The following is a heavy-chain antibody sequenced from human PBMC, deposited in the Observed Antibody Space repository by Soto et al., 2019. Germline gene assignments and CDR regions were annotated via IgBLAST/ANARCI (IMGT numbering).Heavy chain of an antibody. V-gene: IGHV4-4*02. CDR1: GGSISSSNW. J-gene: IGHJ4*02. CDR2: IYHSGST. D-gene: IGHD6-13*01. CDR3: ARGLIAAAGTFDY. Sequence: SETLSLTCAVSGGSISSSNWWSWVRQPPGKGLEWIGEIYHSGSTNYNPSLKSRVTISVDKSKNQFSLKPSSVTAADTAVYYCARGLIAAAGTFDYWGQGTLVTVSS.